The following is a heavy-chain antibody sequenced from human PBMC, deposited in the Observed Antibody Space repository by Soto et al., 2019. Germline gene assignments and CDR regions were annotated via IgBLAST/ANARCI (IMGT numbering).Heavy chain of an antibody. D-gene: IGHD2-2*01. CDR3: ARGRHCTSTSCFGFPSIWFDH. CDR2: IYYTGST. Sequence: PXETRSLTCTVSGRPITGDCWGWIRQPPGKALDYIGHIYYTGSTSYNPSLTSRVTISLDTSREQFSLKLTSVTAADTAVYYCARGRHCTSTSCFGFPSIWFDHWGQGTLVTVSS. J-gene: IGHJ5*02. V-gene: IGHV4-59*01. CDR1: GRPITGDC.